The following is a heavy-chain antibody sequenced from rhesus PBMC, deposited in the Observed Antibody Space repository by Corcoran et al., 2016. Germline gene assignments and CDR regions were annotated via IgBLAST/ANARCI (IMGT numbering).Heavy chain of an antibody. V-gene: IGHV4-76*01. J-gene: IGHJ5-2*01. Sequence: QVQLQESGPGLVKPSETLSLTCAVSGGSISGGYDWSWIRQPPGKGLEWIGYISCSIRSPNSNPSLKNRVTISKDPSKNQFSLKLVSVTAADPAVYYCARQFGSSLGVWGQGVLVTVSS. D-gene: IGHD4-29*01. CDR1: GGSISGGYD. CDR2: ISCSIRSP. CDR3: ARQFGSSLGV.